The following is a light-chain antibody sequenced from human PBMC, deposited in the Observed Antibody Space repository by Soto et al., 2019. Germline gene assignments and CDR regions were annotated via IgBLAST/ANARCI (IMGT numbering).Light chain of an antibody. CDR1: QSVSSY. V-gene: IGKV3-11*01. Sequence: EIVLTQSPATLSLXPGERATLSCRASQSVSSYLAWYQQKPGQAPRLLMYEASNRATGIPARFSGGGSGTDFTLTISSLEPEDFAVYYCQQRSDWPWTFGQGTKVDIK. CDR3: QQRSDWPWT. J-gene: IGKJ1*01. CDR2: EAS.